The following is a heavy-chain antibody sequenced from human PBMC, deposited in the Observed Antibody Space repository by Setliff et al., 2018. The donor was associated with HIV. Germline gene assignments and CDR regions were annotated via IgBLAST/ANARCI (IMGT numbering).Heavy chain of an antibody. CDR1: GFTLRSYG. Sequence: GGSLRLSCAVSGFTLRSYGIHWVRQAPGKGLEWVTVLWFDGIRKYYADSVKGRFTISRDDSKNTVYLQMNSLRAEDTAVYYCAKMDVVVIPAAIRYWGQGTLVTV. V-gene: IGHV3-33*06. CDR3: AKMDVVVIPAAIRY. D-gene: IGHD2-2*01. J-gene: IGHJ4*02. CDR2: LWFDGIRK.